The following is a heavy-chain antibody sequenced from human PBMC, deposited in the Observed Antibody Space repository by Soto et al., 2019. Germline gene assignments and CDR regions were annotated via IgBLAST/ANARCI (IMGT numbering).Heavy chain of an antibody. CDR2: ISAYNGNT. Sequence: QVQLVQSGAEVKKPGASVKVSCKASGYTFSSYFISWVRQAPGQGLEWMGWISAYNGNTNYAQNLQVRVTITTDTARSTASMELRSVSSDDTAVYYCARDLPPVDCWGQGTLVTVSS. J-gene: IGHJ4*02. V-gene: IGHV1-18*01. CDR3: ARDLPPVDC. CDR1: GYTFSSYF.